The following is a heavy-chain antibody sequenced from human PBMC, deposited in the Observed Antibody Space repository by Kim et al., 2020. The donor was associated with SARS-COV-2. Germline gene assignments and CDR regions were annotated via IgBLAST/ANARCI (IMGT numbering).Heavy chain of an antibody. CDR2: ITTDGTST. CDR1: GFNFSSHW. J-gene: IGHJ4*02. Sequence: GGSLRLSCAASGFNFSSHWMLWVRQAPGKGLEWVSRITTDGTSTSYADSVKGRFTISRDNAKNTLYLQMNSLRPEDTAVYYCARGGKVSRPSVSYGDCWGQRTLITVSS. CDR3: ARGGKVSRPSVSYGDC. D-gene: IGHD2-15*01. V-gene: IGHV3-74*01.